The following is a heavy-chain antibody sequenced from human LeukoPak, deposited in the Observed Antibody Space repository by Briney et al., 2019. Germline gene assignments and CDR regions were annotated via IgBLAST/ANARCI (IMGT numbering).Heavy chain of an antibody. CDR3: ARRRKGSSSWYYFDY. J-gene: IGHJ4*02. D-gene: IGHD6-13*01. Sequence: PSETLSLTCTVPGGSISSYYWSWIRQPPGKGLGWIGYIYYSGSTNYNPSLKSRVTISVDTSKNQFSLKLSSVTAADTAVYYCARRRKGSSSWYYFDYWGQGTLVTVSS. CDR2: IYYSGST. V-gene: IGHV4-59*08. CDR1: GGSISSYY.